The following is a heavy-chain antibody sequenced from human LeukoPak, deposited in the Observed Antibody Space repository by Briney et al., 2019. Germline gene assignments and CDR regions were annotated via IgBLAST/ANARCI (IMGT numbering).Heavy chain of an antibody. D-gene: IGHD3-22*01. CDR1: GFTFSSYA. CDR2: ISGSGGST. V-gene: IGHV3-23*01. CDR3: AKSDPYDSSGYYVGDYFYY. Sequence: PGGSLRLSCAASGFTFSSYAMSWVRQAPGKGVEWVSAISGSGGSTYYADSAKGRFTLSRNNSKNTLYLQMSRLRAEDTAVYYCAKSDPYDSSGYYVGDYFYYWGQGTLVTVSS. J-gene: IGHJ4*02.